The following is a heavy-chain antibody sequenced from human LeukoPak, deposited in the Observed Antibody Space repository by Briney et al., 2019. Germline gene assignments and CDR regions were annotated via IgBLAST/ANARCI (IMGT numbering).Heavy chain of an antibody. J-gene: IGHJ3*02. Sequence: GGSLRLSCAASGFTVSSNYMSWVRQAPGKGLEWVSVIYSGGSTYYADSVKGLFTISRDNSKDTLYLQMNSLRAEDTAVYYCARGSGLAAFDIWGQGTMVTVSS. D-gene: IGHD3-3*01. V-gene: IGHV3-53*01. CDR3: ARGSGLAAFDI. CDR2: IYSGGST. CDR1: GFTVSSNY.